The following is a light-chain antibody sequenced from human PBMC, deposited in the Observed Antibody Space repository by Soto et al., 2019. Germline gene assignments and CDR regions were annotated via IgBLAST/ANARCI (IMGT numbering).Light chain of an antibody. CDR2: EGS. Sequence: QSALTQPASVSGSPGQSITISCTGTSSDVGSYNLVSWYQQHPGKALKLMIYEGSKRPSGVSNRFSGSKSGKTASLTISGLQAEDEADYYCCSYAGSSTYVFGTGTKLTVL. CDR1: SSDVGSYNL. J-gene: IGLJ1*01. V-gene: IGLV2-23*01. CDR3: CSYAGSSTYV.